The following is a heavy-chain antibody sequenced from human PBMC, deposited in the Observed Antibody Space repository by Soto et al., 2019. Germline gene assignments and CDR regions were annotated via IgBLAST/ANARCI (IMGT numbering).Heavy chain of an antibody. V-gene: IGHV3-23*01. J-gene: IGHJ6*02. Sequence: PGGSLRLSCAASGFTFSSYWMHWVRQAPGKGLEWVSTISGSGGSRYYADSVKGRFTVSRDTSKNTLFLQMNSLRAEDTAIYYCAKEETYNYYGMDVWGQGTTVTVSS. CDR3: AKEETYNYYGMDV. CDR1: GFTFSSYW. CDR2: ISGSGGSR.